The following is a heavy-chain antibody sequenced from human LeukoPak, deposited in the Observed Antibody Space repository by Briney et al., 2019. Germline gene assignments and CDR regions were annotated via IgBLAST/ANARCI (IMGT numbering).Heavy chain of an antibody. V-gene: IGHV3-74*01. CDR1: GFTFTSYW. J-gene: IGHJ6*02. Sequence: GGSLRLSCAASGFTFTSYWMHWVRQAPGKGLVGFSRVNSDGSSTTYADSLKGRFTTSRDNAKNTLYLQMNSLTAEDTAVYYCPRGRYYRMDVWGQGTTVTVSS. CDR3: PRGRYYRMDV. CDR2: VNSDGSST.